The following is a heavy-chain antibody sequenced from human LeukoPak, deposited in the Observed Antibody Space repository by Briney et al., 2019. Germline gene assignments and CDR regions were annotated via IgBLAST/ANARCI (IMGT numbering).Heavy chain of an antibody. D-gene: IGHD6-13*01. CDR3: AKGISPSSSWTFDY. CDR1: GFTFSSYA. J-gene: IGHJ4*02. V-gene: IGHV3-23*01. Sequence: GGSLRVSCAASGFTFSSYAMNWVRQAPGKGLQWVSALSGSGLSKYYADSVKGRFTISRDNSKNTLYPQMNSLRAEDTAIYYCAKGISPSSSWTFDYWGQGTLVTVSS. CDR2: LSGSGLSK.